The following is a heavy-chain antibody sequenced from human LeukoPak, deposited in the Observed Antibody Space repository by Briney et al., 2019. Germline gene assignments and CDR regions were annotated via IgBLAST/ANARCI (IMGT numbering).Heavy chain of an antibody. CDR3: AREVQGDIVVVPAAMIHYYMDV. CDR1: GFTFSSYE. CDR2: ISSSGSTI. J-gene: IGHJ6*03. Sequence: GGSLRLSCAASGFTFSSYEMNWVRQAPGKGLEWVSYISSSGSTIYYADSVKGRFTISRDNAKNSLYLQMNSLRAEDTAVYYCAREVQGDIVVVPAAMIHYYMDVWGKGTTVTISS. V-gene: IGHV3-48*03. D-gene: IGHD2-2*01.